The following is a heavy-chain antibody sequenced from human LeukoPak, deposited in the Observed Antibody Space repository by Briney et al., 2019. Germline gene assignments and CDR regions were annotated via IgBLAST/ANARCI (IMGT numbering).Heavy chain of an antibody. Sequence: GGSLRLSCTASGFTFGDYAMSWVRQAPGKGLVWVSHINSDGSSTSYADSVKGRFTISRDNAKNTLYLQMNSLRAEDTAVYYCVRLGYCSGSRCFGMDVWGQGTTVTVSS. D-gene: IGHD2-15*01. CDR2: INSDGSST. V-gene: IGHV3-74*01. CDR3: VRLGYCSGSRCFGMDV. J-gene: IGHJ6*02. CDR1: GFTFGDYA.